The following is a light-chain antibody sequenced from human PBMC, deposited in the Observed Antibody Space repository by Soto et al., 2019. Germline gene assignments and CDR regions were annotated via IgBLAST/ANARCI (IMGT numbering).Light chain of an antibody. V-gene: IGLV2-14*01. J-gene: IGLJ1*01. Sequence: QCVLTQPASVSGAPGEWITISCTGTYRDVGGYNYVAWYQQYPGKAPKLMIYDVSFRPSGVSNRFSGSKSDITASLTISGLQAEDEADYYCSSYTSSSSQVFGTGTKVTVL. CDR1: YRDVGGYNY. CDR3: SSYTSSSSQV. CDR2: DVS.